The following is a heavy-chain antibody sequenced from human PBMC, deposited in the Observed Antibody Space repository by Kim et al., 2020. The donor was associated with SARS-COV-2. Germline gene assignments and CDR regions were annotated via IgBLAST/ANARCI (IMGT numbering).Heavy chain of an antibody. V-gene: IGHV1-2*02. CDR2: T. Sequence: TNNAKKFQGRVTMTRDTSISTAYMELSRLRSDDTAVYYCAREGYYGSGSSWGQGTLVTVSS. J-gene: IGHJ5*02. CDR3: AREGYYGSGSS. D-gene: IGHD3-10*01.